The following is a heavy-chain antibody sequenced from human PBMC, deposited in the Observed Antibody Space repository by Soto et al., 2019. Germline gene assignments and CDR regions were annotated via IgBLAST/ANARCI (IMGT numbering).Heavy chain of an antibody. CDR3: ARVLSSSWPTYYYYGMDV. V-gene: IGHV4-59*01. J-gene: IGHJ6*02. D-gene: IGHD6-13*01. CDR1: GGSISSYY. Sequence: PSETLSLTCTVSGGSISSYYWSWIRQPPGKGLEWIGYIYYSGSTNYNPSLKSRVTISVDTSKNQFSLKLSSVTAAGTAVYYCARVLSSSWPTYYYYGMDVWGQGTTVTVSS. CDR2: IYYSGST.